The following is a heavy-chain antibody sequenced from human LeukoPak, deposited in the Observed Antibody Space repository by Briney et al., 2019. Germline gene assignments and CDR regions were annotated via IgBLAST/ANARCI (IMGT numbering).Heavy chain of an antibody. CDR3: ARSFEDGYKREDAFDI. D-gene: IGHD5-24*01. CDR2: INPSGGST. V-gene: IGHV1-46*01. J-gene: IGHJ3*02. CDR1: GYTFTSYY. Sequence: GASVKLSCKAAGYTFTSYYMHWVRQPPGQGHEWMGIINPSGGSTSYAQKFQGRVTMTRDTSTSTVYMELSSLRSEDTAVYYCARSFEDGYKREDAFDIWGQGTMVTVSS.